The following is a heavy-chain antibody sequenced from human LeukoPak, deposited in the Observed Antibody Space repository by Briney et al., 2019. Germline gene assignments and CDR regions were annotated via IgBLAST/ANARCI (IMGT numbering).Heavy chain of an antibody. Sequence: GGSLRLSCAASGFTFSSYSMNWVRQAPGKGLEWVSSISSSSSYIYYADSVKGRFTISRDNAKNSLYLQMNSLRAEDTAVYYCAGPISSSWYGGFDPWGQGTLVTVSS. CDR1: GFTFSSYS. J-gene: IGHJ5*02. D-gene: IGHD6-13*01. CDR2: ISSSSSYI. CDR3: AGPISSSWYGGFDP. V-gene: IGHV3-21*01.